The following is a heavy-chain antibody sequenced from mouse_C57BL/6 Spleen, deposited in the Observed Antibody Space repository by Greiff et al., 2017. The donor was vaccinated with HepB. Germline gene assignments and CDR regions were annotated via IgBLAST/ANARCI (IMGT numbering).Heavy chain of an antibody. J-gene: IGHJ4*01. V-gene: IGHV1-82*01. Sequence: VQLQQSGPELVKPGASVKISCKASGYAFSSSWMNWVKQRPGKGLEWIGRIYPGDGDTNYNGKFKGKATLTADKSSSTAYMQLSSLTSEDSAVYFCAREGYYYGSIGYAMDDWGQRTSVTVSS. CDR3: AREGYYYGSIGYAMDD. CDR2: IYPGDGDT. D-gene: IGHD1-1*01. CDR1: GYAFSSSW.